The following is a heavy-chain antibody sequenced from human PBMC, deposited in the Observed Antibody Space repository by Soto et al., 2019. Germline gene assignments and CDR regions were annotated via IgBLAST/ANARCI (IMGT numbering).Heavy chain of an antibody. CDR1: GYTFTSYY. CDR2: INPSGGST. V-gene: IGHV1-46*01. J-gene: IGHJ5*02. CDR3: AREMLEQQLVHLNWFDP. Sequence: VASVKVSFKASGYTFTSYYMHWLRQAPGQGLEWMGIINPSGGSTSYAQKFRGRVTMTRDTSTSTVYMELSSLRSEDTAVYYCAREMLEQQLVHLNWFDPWGQGTLVTVPQ. D-gene: IGHD6-13*01.